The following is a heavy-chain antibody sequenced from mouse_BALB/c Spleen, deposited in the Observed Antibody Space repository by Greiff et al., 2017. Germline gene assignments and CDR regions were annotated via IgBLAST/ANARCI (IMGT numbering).Heavy chain of an antibody. CDR3: ERSGGSRRDWYFDV. CDR2: IDPSNSET. D-gene: IGHD1-1*01. V-gene: IGHV1S127*01. CDR1: GYTFTSYW. Sequence: QVHVKQSGPELVRPGASVKMSCKASGYTFTSYWMHWVNQRPGQGLEWIGMIDPSNSETRLNQKFKDKATLNVDKSSNTAYMQLSSLTSEDSAVYYCERSGGSRRDWYFDVWGAGTTVTVSS. J-gene: IGHJ1*01.